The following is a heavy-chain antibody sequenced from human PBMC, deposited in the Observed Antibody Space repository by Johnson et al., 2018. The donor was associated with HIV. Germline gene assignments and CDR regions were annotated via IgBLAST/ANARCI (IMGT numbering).Heavy chain of an antibody. CDR1: GFTVSSNY. Sequence: MLLVESGVGLIQPGGSLRLSCAASGFTVSSNYMSWVRQAPGKGLEWVSVIYSGGSTYYADSVKGRFTLSRDSSKNTLYLQMNSRGAEDTAVYYCAKDLETGDDYVWGSYQLGAFDFRGQGTMVTVSS. CDR2: IYSGGST. V-gene: IGHV3-53*01. D-gene: IGHD3-16*02. CDR3: AKDLETGDDYVWGSYQLGAFDF. J-gene: IGHJ3*01.